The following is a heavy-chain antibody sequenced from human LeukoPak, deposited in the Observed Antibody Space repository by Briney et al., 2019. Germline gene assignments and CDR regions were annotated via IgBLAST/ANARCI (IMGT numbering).Heavy chain of an antibody. V-gene: IGHV4-34*01. CDR2: IHNSGTT. D-gene: IGHD4/OR15-4a*01. CDR1: GGPFSGYF. J-gene: IGHJ3*02. CDR3: ARGGRNQGLSEI. Sequence: SETLSLTCAVSGGPFSGYFWSWIRQSSGKGLEWIGEIHNSGTTNYNPSLKSRVTISVDRSKNQFSLKLSSVTAADTAVYYCARGGRNQGLSEIWGQGTMVTVSS.